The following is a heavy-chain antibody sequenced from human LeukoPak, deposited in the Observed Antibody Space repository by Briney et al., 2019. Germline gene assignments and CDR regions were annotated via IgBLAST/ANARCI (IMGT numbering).Heavy chain of an antibody. CDR1: GFTFTSYA. J-gene: IGHJ4*02. Sequence: GSLRLSCAASGFTFTSYAMNWIRQPPGKGLEWIGYIYYSGSTNYNPSLKSRVTISVDTSKNQFSLKLSSVTAADTAVYYCARIGHEDYYFDYWGQGTLVTVSS. CDR3: ARIGHEDYYFDY. V-gene: IGHV4-59*01. CDR2: IYYSGST.